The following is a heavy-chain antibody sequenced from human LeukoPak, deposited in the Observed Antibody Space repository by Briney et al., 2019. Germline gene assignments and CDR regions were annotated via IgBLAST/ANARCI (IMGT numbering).Heavy chain of an antibody. Sequence: PGGSLRLSCAASGFTFSSSGMHWVRQAPGKGLGWVAVIWYDGSNNYYADSVKGRFSISRDNSKNILYLQMNSLGAEDTAVYYCVRDLRFAFDYWGQGTLVTVSS. J-gene: IGHJ4*02. CDR2: IWYDGSNN. D-gene: IGHD3-16*01. CDR3: VRDLRFAFDY. V-gene: IGHV3-33*01. CDR1: GFTFSSSG.